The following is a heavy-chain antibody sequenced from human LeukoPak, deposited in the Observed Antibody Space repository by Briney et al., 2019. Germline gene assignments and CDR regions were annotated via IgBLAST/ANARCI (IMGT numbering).Heavy chain of an antibody. Sequence: SVKVSCKASGGTFSSYAISWVRQAPGQGLEWMGRITPILGIANYAQKFQGRVTITADKSTSTAYMELSSLRSEDTAVYYCATMVRGVKGWFDPWGQGTLVTVSS. V-gene: IGHV1-69*04. J-gene: IGHJ5*02. CDR1: GGTFSSYA. D-gene: IGHD3-10*01. CDR3: ATMVRGVKGWFDP. CDR2: ITPILGIA.